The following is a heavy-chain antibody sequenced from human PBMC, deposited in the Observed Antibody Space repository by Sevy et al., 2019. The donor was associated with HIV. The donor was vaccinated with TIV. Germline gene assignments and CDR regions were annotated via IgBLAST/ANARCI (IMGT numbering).Heavy chain of an antibody. J-gene: IGHJ4*02. Sequence: GGSLRLSCAASRFTFTNAWMSWVRQAPGKGLEWVGRITSKSDGGTTDYAAPVKGRFTISRDDSKNSLYLQMNSLKTEDTAVYYCTTEPRKYYDILTGYYNLDYWGQGTLVTVSS. CDR2: ITSKSDGGTT. D-gene: IGHD3-9*01. V-gene: IGHV3-15*01. CDR3: TTEPRKYYDILTGYYNLDY. CDR1: RFTFTNAW.